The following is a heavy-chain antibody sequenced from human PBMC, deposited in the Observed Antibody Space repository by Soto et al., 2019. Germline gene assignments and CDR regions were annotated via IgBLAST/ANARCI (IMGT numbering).Heavy chain of an antibody. CDR1: GFTFSSYA. J-gene: IGHJ3*02. CDR3: AKDNSQFSYYYDSSGPFGAFDI. V-gene: IGHV3-23*01. D-gene: IGHD3-22*01. CDR2: ISGSGGST. Sequence: PGGSLRLSCAASGFTFSSYAMSWVRQAPGKGLEWVSAISGSGGSTYYADSVKGRFTISRDNSKNTLYLQMNSLRAEDTAVYYCAKDNSQFSYYYDSSGPFGAFDIWGQGTMVTIPS.